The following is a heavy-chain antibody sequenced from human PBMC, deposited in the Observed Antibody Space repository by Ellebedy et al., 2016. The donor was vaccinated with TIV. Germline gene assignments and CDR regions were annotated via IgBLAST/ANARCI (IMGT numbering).Heavy chain of an antibody. Sequence: AASVKVSCKTSGGTFNTYALSWVRQAPGQGLEWMGAVIPFVNSVNYAQKFEGRVTITADMSTSTAYMELSSLRSDDTAVYYYARDGAYCRGGSCYSFDYWGQGTLVIVSS. D-gene: IGHD2-15*01. CDR3: ARDGAYCRGGSCYSFDY. V-gene: IGHV1-69*06. CDR1: GGTFNTYA. J-gene: IGHJ4*02. CDR2: VIPFVNSV.